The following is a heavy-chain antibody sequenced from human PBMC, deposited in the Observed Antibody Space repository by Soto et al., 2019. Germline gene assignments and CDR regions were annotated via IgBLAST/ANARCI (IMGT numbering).Heavy chain of an antibody. CDR3: ARRGGGGYDHAFDM. V-gene: IGHV5-10-1*01. CDR2: IDPSDSHT. Sequence: PGESLKISCKGSGNRFTSYWISWVRQMPGKGLEWMGWIDPSDSHTNYSPSFQDHVAISADKSISTAYLQWSSLKASDTAMYYCARRGGGGYDHAFDMWGQGTMVTVSS. CDR1: GNRFTSYW. J-gene: IGHJ3*02. D-gene: IGHD3-3*01.